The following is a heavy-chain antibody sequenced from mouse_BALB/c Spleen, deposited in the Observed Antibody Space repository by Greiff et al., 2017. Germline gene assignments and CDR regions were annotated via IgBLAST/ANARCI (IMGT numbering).Heavy chain of an antibody. V-gene: IGHV3-2*02. J-gene: IGHJ4*01. CDR3: ARDYYGVYYYAMDY. CDR1: GYSITSDYA. D-gene: IGHD1-2*01. CDR2: ISYSGST. Sequence: DVHLVESGPGLVKPSQSLSLTCTVTGYSITSDYAWNWIRQFPGNKLEWMGYISYSGSTSYNPSLKSRISITRDTSKNQFFLQLNSVTTEDTATYYCARDYYGVYYYAMDYWGQGTSVTVSS.